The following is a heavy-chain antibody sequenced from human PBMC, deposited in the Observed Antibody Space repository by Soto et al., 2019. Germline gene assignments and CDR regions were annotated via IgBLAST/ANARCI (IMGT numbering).Heavy chain of an antibody. CDR1: GYTFTSYD. Sequence: QVQLVQSGAEVKKPGASVKVSCKASGYTFTSYDINWVRQATGQGLEWMGWMNPNSGNTGYAQKFQGRVTMTRNTSISTAYIELSSLRSEDTAVYYCARDHSSGWYGPYSYYGMDVWGQGTTVTVSS. CDR3: ARDHSSGWYGPYSYYGMDV. V-gene: IGHV1-8*01. J-gene: IGHJ6*02. CDR2: MNPNSGNT. D-gene: IGHD6-19*01.